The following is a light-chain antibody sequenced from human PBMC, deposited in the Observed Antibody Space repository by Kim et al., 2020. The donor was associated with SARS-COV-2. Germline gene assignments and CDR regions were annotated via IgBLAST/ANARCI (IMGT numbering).Light chain of an antibody. CDR1: SSDVSAYNY. Sequence: GQSITISCTGTSSDVSAYNYVSWYQQHPGKAPKLMIYDVTNRPSGVSNRFSGSKSDKTASLTISGLQAEDEGDYYCSSYTTSSTLVFGGGTQLTVL. CDR3: SSYTTSSTLV. CDR2: DVT. V-gene: IGLV2-14*03. J-gene: IGLJ2*01.